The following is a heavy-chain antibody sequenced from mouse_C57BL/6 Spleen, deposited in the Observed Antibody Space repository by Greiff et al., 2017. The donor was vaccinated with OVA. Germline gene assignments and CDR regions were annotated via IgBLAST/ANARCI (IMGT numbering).Heavy chain of an antibody. CDR2: ISSGGSYT. D-gene: IGHD2-5*01. CDR1: GFTFSSYG. J-gene: IGHJ2*01. Sequence: DVMLVESGGDLVKPGGSLKLSCAASGFTFSSYGMSWVRQTPDKRLEWVATISSGGSYTYYPDSVKGRFTISRDNAKNTLYLQMSSLKSEDTAMYYCARHGGSNYDLFDYWGQGTTLTVSS. CDR3: ARHGGSNYDLFDY. V-gene: IGHV5-6*02.